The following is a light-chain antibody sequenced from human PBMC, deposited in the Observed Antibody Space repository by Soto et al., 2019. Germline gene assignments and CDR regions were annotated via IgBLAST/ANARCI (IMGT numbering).Light chain of an antibody. CDR3: QAWDSSTDVV. CDR1: KLGDKY. Sequence: SYELTQPPSVSVSPGQTASITCSGDKLGDKYTCWYQQKPGQSPVLVTYQHSQRPSAIPERFSGSNSGNTATLTISGTQAMDEADYYCQAWDSSTDVVFGGGTKLTVL. J-gene: IGLJ2*01. CDR2: QHS. V-gene: IGLV3-1*01.